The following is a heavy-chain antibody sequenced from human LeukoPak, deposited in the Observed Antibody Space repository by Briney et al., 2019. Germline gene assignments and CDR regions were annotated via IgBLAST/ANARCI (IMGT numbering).Heavy chain of an antibody. CDR2: IGSSDSTI. J-gene: IGHJ6*03. CDR1: GFTFSDYY. CDR3: ARDRRYSSSSDFYFMDV. V-gene: IGHV3-11*01. Sequence: GGSLRLSCAASGFTFSDYYMSWIRQAPGKGLECVLYIGSSDSTIYYADSVKGRFTISRDNAKNTLYLQMNSLRVEDTAVYYCARDRRYSSSSDFYFMDVWGKGTTVTVSS. D-gene: IGHD6-6*01.